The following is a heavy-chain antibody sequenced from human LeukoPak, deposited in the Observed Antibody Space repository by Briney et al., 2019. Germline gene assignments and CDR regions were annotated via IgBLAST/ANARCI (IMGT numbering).Heavy chain of an antibody. J-gene: IGHJ6*02. CDR2: INPNSGGT. Sequence: ASVKVSCKASGYTFIGYYMHWVRQAPGQGLEWMGWINPNSGGTNYAQKFQGRVTMTRDTSISTAYMELSRLRSDDTAVYYCARTAPSGYSSGWFTSYYYYGMDVWGQGTTVTVSS. CDR3: ARTAPSGYSSGWFTSYYYYGMDV. V-gene: IGHV1-2*02. CDR1: GYTFIGYY. D-gene: IGHD6-19*01.